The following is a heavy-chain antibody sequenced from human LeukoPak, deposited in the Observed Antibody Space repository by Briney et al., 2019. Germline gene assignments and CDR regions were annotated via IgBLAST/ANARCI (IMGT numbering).Heavy chain of an antibody. D-gene: IGHD6-6*01. CDR2: INPSGGST. V-gene: IGHV1-46*01. CDR1: GYTFTSYY. Sequence: GASVKVSCKASGYTFTSYYMHWVRQAPGQGLEWMGIINPSGGSTSYAQKFQGRVTMTRDTSISTAYMELSRLRSDDTAVYYCARDLGLGSSSPYYYYMDVWGKGTTVTVSS. J-gene: IGHJ6*03. CDR3: ARDLGLGSSSPYYYYMDV.